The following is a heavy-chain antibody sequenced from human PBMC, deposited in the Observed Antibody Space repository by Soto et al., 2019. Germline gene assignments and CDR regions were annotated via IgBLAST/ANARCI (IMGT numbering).Heavy chain of an antibody. V-gene: IGHV3-48*02. J-gene: IGHJ4*02. CDR2: ISGSSTI. CDR1: GFTFSSYS. CDR3: AKNVPGYSSSQDY. D-gene: IGHD6-13*01. Sequence: PGGSLRLSCAAAGFTFSSYSMNWVRQAPGKGLEWVSHISGSSTIYYADSVKGRFTVSRDNSKSSLYLQMNSLRDEDTAVYYCAKNVPGYSSSQDYWGQGTLVTVSS.